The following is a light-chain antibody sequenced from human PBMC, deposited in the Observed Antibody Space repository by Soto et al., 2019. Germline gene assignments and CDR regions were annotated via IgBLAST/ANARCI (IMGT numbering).Light chain of an antibody. J-gene: IGKJ1*01. Sequence: IQLPQSPSSLSASEEARVPFTCRASGNISSYLAWYQQEPGTAPKLLIYAASALHSGVPSSFSGSGSGTEFTLTISSLEPDDVATYYYQQYNSYSQTFGRGTKVGIK. V-gene: IGKV1-9*01. CDR3: QQYNSYSQT. CDR1: GNISSY. CDR2: AAS.